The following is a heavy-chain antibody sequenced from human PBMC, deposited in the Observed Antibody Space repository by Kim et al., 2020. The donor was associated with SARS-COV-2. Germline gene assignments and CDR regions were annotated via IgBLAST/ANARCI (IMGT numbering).Heavy chain of an antibody. V-gene: IGHV3-11*01. Sequence: GGSLRLSCAASGFTFSDYYMTWIRQAPGKGLEWVSYISSSGSYVNYADSVKGRFTISRDNAKNSLYLQMSSLRAEDTALYYCARVRFGDLSAYYFDLWG. CDR1: GFTFSDYY. D-gene: IGHD3-10*01. CDR2: ISSSGSYV. J-gene: IGHJ4*01. CDR3: ARVRFGDLSAYYFDL.